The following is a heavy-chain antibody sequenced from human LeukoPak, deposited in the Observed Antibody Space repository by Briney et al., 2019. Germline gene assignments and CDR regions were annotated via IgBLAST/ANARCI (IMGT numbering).Heavy chain of an antibody. D-gene: IGHD2/OR15-2a*01. V-gene: IGHV3-13*01. CDR2: IGTAGEI. CDR3: AKSMAASYYYYMDV. CDR1: GYTFRSYD. Sequence: GGSLRLSCAASGYTFRSYDMHWVRQATGKGLEWVTGIGTAGEIYYPGSVKGRFTISRENSKNSLYLQKNSLRAGETAVYYCAKSMAASYYYYMDVWGKGTTVTVSS. J-gene: IGHJ6*03.